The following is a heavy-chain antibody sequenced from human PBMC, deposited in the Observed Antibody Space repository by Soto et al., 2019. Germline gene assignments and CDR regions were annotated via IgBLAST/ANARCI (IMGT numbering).Heavy chain of an antibody. CDR1: GFTFSSYS. CDR3: ARHQGPAAGNYGMDV. V-gene: IGHV3-21*02. CDR2: ISSSSSYI. J-gene: IGHJ6*02. D-gene: IGHD6-13*01. Sequence: EVQLVESGGGRVKPGGSRRLSCAASGFTFSSYSMNWVRQAPGKGREGVASISSSSSYIYYADSVKGRFTISRDKAKNSLFLQMSSLRAEDTALYYCARHQGPAAGNYGMDVWGRGTTVTVSS.